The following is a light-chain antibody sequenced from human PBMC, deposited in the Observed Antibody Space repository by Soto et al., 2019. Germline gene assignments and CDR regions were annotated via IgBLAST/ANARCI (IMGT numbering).Light chain of an antibody. CDR2: GAS. CDR1: QSVNKAY. V-gene: IGKV3-20*01. Sequence: EIVMTQSPATLSVTPGERATLSCWASQSVNKAYLVWYQVKPGQAPRRLIYGASSRATGIPDRFSGSGSGTDFTLTISRLEPEDFAVYYCQQYGSSPITFGQGTRLEIK. CDR3: QQYGSSPIT. J-gene: IGKJ5*01.